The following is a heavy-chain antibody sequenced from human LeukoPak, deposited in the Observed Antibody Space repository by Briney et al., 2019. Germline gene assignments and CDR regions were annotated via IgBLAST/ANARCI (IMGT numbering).Heavy chain of an antibody. CDR2: INHSGST. CDR3: ARLYGSGSYYRH. Sequence: LRLSCAASGFTFSSYGMHWIRQPPGKGLEWIGEINHSGSTNYNPSLKSRVIISVDTSKNQFSLKLSSVTAADTAVYYCARLYGSGSYYRHWGQGILVTVSS. CDR1: GFTFSSYG. D-gene: IGHD3-10*01. J-gene: IGHJ4*02. V-gene: IGHV4-34*01.